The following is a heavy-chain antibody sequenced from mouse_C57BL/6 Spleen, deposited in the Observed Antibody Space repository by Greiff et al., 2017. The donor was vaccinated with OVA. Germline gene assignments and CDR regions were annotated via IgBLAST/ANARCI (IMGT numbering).Heavy chain of an antibody. Sequence: QVQLQQPGAELVRPGSSVKLSCKASGYTFTSYWMDWVKQRPGQGLEWIGNIYPSDSETHYNQKFKDKATLTVDKSSSTAYMQLSSLTSEDSAVYYCARGVLPGTWGYFDVWGTGTTVTVSS. V-gene: IGHV1-61*01. J-gene: IGHJ1*03. CDR3: ARGVLPGTWGYFDV. CDR2: IYPSDSET. D-gene: IGHD4-1*01. CDR1: GYTFTSYW.